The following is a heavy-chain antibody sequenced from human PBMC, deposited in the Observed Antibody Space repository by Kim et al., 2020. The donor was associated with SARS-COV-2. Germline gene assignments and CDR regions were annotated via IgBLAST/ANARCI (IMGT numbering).Heavy chain of an antibody. J-gene: IGHJ4*02. CDR3: AKSDRGSYYGPWDY. D-gene: IGHD1-26*01. CDR1: GFTFSSYG. V-gene: IGHV3-30*18. CDR2: ISNDGSNK. Sequence: GGSLRLSCAASGFTFSSYGMHWVRQAPGKGLEWVAVISNDGSNKYYADSVKGRFTISRDNSKNTLYLQMNSLRAEDTAVYYCAKSDRGSYYGPWDYWGQGTLVTVSS.